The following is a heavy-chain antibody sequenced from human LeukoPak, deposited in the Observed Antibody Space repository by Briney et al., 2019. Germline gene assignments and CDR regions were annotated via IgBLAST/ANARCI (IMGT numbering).Heavy chain of an antibody. V-gene: IGHV4-39*01. J-gene: IGHJ5*02. CDR2: INHSGST. Sequence: SETLSLTCTVSGGSISSNNYYWSWIRQPPGKGLEWIGEINHSGSTNYNPSLKSRVTISVDTSKNQFSLKLSSVTAADTAVYYCARQARRYYSRNNNWFDPWGQGTLVTVSS. CDR1: GGSISSNNYY. D-gene: IGHD1-26*01. CDR3: ARQARRYYSRNNNWFDP.